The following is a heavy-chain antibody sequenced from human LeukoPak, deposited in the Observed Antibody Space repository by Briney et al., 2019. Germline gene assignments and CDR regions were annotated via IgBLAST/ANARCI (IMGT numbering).Heavy chain of an antibody. CDR3: AREIYCSSTSCYGHDAFDI. J-gene: IGHJ3*02. CDR1: GYTFTSYY. CDR2: INPSGGST. D-gene: IGHD2-2*01. V-gene: IGHV1-46*03. Sequence: GASVKVSCKASGYTFTSYYMHWVRQAPGQGLEWMGIINPSGGSTSYAQKFQGRVTMTRDTSTSTVHMELSSLRSEDTAVYYCAREIYCSSTSCYGHDAFDIWGQGTMVTVSS.